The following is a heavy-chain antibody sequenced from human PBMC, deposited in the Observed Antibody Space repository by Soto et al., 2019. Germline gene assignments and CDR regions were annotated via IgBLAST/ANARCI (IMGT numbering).Heavy chain of an antibody. CDR1: GFTFSSYT. D-gene: IGHD6-19*01. Sequence: GGSLRLSCAASGFTFSSYTMNWVRQALGKGLEWISSISSGSSYMYYADSVKGRFTISRDNAKNSLFLQMNSLRADDTAVYCCVRDGSSGWHLDSWGQRAPVTVSS. V-gene: IGHV3-21*01. CDR2: ISSGSSYM. J-gene: IGHJ4*02. CDR3: VRDGSSGWHLDS.